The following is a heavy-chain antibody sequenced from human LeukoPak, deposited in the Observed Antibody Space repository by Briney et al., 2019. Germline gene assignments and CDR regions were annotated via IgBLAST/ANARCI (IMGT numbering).Heavy chain of an antibody. D-gene: IGHD3-9*01. Sequence: ASVKVSCKVSGYTLTELSMHWVRQAPGQGLEWMGRINPNSGGTNYAQKFQGRVTMTRDTSISTAYMELSRLRSDDTAVYYCARLGYVILTGYYSGYWGQGTLVTVSS. V-gene: IGHV1-2*06. J-gene: IGHJ4*02. CDR1: GYTLTELS. CDR2: INPNSGGT. CDR3: ARLGYVILTGYYSGY.